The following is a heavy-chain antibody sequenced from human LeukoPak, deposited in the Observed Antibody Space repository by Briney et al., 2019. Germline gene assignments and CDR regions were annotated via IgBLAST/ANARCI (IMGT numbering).Heavy chain of an antibody. CDR2: IFDGKTI. CDR1: GESLNYYY. V-gene: IGHV4-34*12. J-gene: IGHJ4*02. D-gene: IGHD4-23*01. CDR3: ASGAWAARLNS. Sequence: SETLSLTCAVYGESLNYYYWSWIRQSPGKGLEWIGDIFDGKTINYNPSLKSRVTISAATSSQQFSLNLKSATAADTAVYFCASGAWAARLNSWAQGALVIVSS.